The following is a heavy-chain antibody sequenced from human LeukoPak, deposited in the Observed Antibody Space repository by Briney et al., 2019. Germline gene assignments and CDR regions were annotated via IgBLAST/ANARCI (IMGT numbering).Heavy chain of an antibody. J-gene: IGHJ4*02. CDR1: GFTFSNYA. V-gene: IGHV3-48*04. D-gene: IGHD3-16*01. CDR3: ARDWGQGRLDY. CDR2: ISSRSSAI. Sequence: PGGSLRLSCAASGFTFSNYAMNWVRQAPGKGLEWVSYISSRSSAIHYADSVKGRFTISRDNAKNSLFLQMNSLTAEDTAVYYCARDWGQGRLDYWGQGNLVTVSS.